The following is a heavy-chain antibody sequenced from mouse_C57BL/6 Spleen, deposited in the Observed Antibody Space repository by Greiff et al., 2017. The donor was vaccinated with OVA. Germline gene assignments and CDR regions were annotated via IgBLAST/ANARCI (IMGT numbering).Heavy chain of an antibody. CDR3: ARKGGRRGGAMDY. CDR1: GYAFSSYW. V-gene: IGHV1-80*01. CDR2: IYPGDGDT. Sequence: QVQLKESGAELVKPGASVKISCKASGYAFSSYWMNWVKQRPGKGLEWIGQIYPGDGDTNYNGKFKGKATLTADKSSSTAYMQLSSLTSEDSAVDCCARKGGRRGGAMDYWGKGTSVTVSS. J-gene: IGHJ4*01.